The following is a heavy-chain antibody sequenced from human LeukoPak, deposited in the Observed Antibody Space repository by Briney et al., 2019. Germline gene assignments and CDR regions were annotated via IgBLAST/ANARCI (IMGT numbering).Heavy chain of an antibody. V-gene: IGHV4-38-2*01. CDR1: GYSISSGYY. Sequence: SETLSLTCAVSGYSISSGYYWGWIRQPPGKGLEWIGSIYHSGSTYHNPSLKSRVTISVDTSKNQFSLKLSSVTAADTAVYYCARQGSGYYGSGSPSGWFDPWGQGALVTVSS. J-gene: IGHJ5*02. CDR3: ARQGSGYYGSGSPSGWFDP. D-gene: IGHD3-10*01. CDR2: IYHSGST.